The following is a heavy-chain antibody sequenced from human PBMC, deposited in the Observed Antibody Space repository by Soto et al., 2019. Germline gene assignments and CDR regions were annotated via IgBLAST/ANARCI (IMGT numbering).Heavy chain of an antibody. CDR3: AKDLAGYCSGGSFYSGRTYYCYGMYV. J-gene: IGHJ6*02. V-gene: IGHV3-23*01. Sequence: EVQLLESGGGLVQPGGSLRLSCAASGFTFSGYAMSWVRQAPGKGLEWVSGISCSGGSTHYADSVKGRFTISRDNSKNSRDLQKHSLRDEDTAVYYGAKDLAGYCSGGSFYSGRTYYCYGMYVWGHGTPVPVSS. CDR1: GFTFSGYA. CDR2: ISCSGGST. D-gene: IGHD2-15*01.